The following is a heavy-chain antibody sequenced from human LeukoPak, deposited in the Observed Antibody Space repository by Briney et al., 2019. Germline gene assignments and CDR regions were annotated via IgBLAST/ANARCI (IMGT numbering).Heavy chain of an antibody. Sequence: PGGSLRLSCAASRFTFSSYAMSWVRQAPGKGLEWVSAISGSGGSTYYADSVKGRFTISRDNSKNTLYLQMNSLRAEDTAVYYCAKDETTYYDFWSGHDAFDIWGQGTMVTVSS. D-gene: IGHD3-3*01. J-gene: IGHJ3*02. CDR3: AKDETTYYDFWSGHDAFDI. V-gene: IGHV3-23*01. CDR1: RFTFSSYA. CDR2: ISGSGGST.